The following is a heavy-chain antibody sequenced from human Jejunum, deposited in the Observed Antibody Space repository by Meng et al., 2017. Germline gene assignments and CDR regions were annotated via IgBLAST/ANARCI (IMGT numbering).Heavy chain of an antibody. CDR3: ATHFGFSFDP. CDR2: IDNRGSA. V-gene: IGHV4-4*02. CDR1: VDSISGTKW. D-gene: IGHD3-10*01. Sequence: VQGQASGPGLVKPSGTLSPTCAVSVDSISGTKWWSWVRRPPGKGLDWIGQIDNRGSASYNPSLKSRVTMSVDKSKNQMSLELTSVTAADTAVYFCATHFGFSFDPWGQGTLVTVSS. J-gene: IGHJ5*02.